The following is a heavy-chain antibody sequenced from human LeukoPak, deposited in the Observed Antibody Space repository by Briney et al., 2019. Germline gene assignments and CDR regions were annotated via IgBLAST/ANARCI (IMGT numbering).Heavy chain of an antibody. V-gene: IGHV4-59*01. J-gene: IGHJ4*02. CDR2: IYYSGST. CDR3: ARSGRGYCSGGSCYLS. Sequence: SETLSLTCTVSGGSISSYYWSWIRQPPGKGLEWIGYIYYSGSTNYNPSLKSRVTISVDTSKNQFSLKLSSVTAADTAVYYCARSGRGYCSGGSCYLSWGQGTLVTVSS. D-gene: IGHD2-15*01. CDR1: GGSISSYY.